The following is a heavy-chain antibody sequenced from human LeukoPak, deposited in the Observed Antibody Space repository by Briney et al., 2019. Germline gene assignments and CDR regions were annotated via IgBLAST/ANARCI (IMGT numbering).Heavy chain of an antibody. CDR2: INPNSGGT. D-gene: IGHD6-19*01. CDR1: GYTFTGYY. Sequence: ASVKVSCKASGYTFTGYYMHWVRQAPGQGLEWMGWINPNSGGTNYAQKFQGRVTMTRDTSISTAYMELSRLRSDDTAVYYCARDLSGWYLISPWDRGNWFDPWGQGTLVTVSS. J-gene: IGHJ5*02. CDR3: ARDLSGWYLISPWDRGNWFDP. V-gene: IGHV1-2*02.